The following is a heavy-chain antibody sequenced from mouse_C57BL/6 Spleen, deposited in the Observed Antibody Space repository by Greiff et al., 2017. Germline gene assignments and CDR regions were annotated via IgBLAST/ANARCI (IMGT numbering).Heavy chain of an antibody. Sequence: EVQRVESGGGLVKPGGSLKLSCAASGFTFSSYAMSWVRQTPEKRLEWVATISDGGSYTYYPDNVKGRFTISRDNTRNNLYLQMSRLKSEDTAMYYCAGDPNDYARFDYWGQGTTLTVSS. CDR1: GFTFSSYA. J-gene: IGHJ2*01. CDR3: AGDPNDYARFDY. V-gene: IGHV5-4*01. CDR2: ISDGGSYT. D-gene: IGHD2-4*01.